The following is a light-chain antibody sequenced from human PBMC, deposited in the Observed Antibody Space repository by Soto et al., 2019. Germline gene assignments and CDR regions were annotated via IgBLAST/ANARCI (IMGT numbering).Light chain of an antibody. CDR2: KAS. J-gene: IGKJ1*01. CDR1: QSISTW. V-gene: IGKV1-5*03. Sequence: DVQMTQSPSTLSASVGDRVTITCRASQSISTWLAWYQQKPGTGPNLLIYKASTLENGVPSRFSGSGSGTEFTLTITSLLPDDVATYYCQQYNTFSGPWTFGQGTKVEFK. CDR3: QQYNTFSGPWT.